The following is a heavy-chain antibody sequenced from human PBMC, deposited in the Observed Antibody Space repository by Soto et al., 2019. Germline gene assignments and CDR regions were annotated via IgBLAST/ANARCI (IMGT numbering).Heavy chain of an antibody. J-gene: IGHJ6*02. D-gene: IGHD5-12*01. Sequence: ELQLLESGGGLVQPGGSLRLSCVASGFTFSSHVMNWVRQAPGRGLDWVSSVGGSGGTYYAAAAMLRYTTSRDNSKNTDILEMDSLQAKDTAVYYCTKGWLDGWGQATTVSVSS. CDR2: VGGSGGT. V-gene: IGHV3-23*01. CDR1: GFTFSSHV. CDR3: TKGWLDG.